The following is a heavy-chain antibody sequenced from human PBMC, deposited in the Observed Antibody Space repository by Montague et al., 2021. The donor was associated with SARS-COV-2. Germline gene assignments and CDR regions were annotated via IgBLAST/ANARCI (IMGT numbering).Heavy chain of an antibody. CDR2: IYYTGST. D-gene: IGHD1-26*01. J-gene: IGHJ6*02. Sequence: SETLSLTCTVSGGSISTYYWNWIRQPPGKGLEWIGYIYYTGSTSYNPSLNSRISISVDTSNNQFSLRLSSVTAADTAVYYCARDIEQDAGMDFWGQGTTVTVSS. CDR1: GGSISTYY. V-gene: IGHV4-59*01. CDR3: ARDIEQDAGMDF.